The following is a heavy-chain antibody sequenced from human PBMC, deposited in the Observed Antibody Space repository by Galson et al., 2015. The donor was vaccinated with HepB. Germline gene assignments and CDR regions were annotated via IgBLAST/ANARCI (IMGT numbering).Heavy chain of an antibody. J-gene: IGHJ6*02. CDR3: ARGVGGLWRGMDV. V-gene: IGHV4-59*01. Sequence: TLSLTCTFSGDSISGYHWNWIRQPPGKGLEWIGRLYNSGSTNSNPSLRSRVTISVDTSKNYLSLKMTSVTAADTAVYYCARGVGGLWRGMDVWGQGTTVTVSS. D-gene: IGHD5-18*01. CDR2: LYNSGST. CDR1: GDSISGYH.